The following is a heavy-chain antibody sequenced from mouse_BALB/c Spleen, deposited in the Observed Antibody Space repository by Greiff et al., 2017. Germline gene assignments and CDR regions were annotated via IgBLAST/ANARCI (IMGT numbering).Heavy chain of an antibody. Sequence: EVKLVESGPGLVKPSQSLSLTCTVTGYSITSDYAWNWIRQFPGNKLEWMGYISYSGSTSYNPSLKSRISITRDTSKNQFFLQLNSVTTEDTATYYCARRPYYGFFDYWGQGTTLTVSS. J-gene: IGHJ2*01. CDR1: GYSITSDYA. CDR2: ISYSGST. D-gene: IGHD2-9*01. CDR3: ARRPYYGFFDY. V-gene: IGHV3-2*02.